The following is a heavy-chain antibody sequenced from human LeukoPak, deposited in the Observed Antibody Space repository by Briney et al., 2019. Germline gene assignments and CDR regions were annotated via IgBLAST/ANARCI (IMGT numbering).Heavy chain of an antibody. Sequence: SETLSLTCGVRAVSFSGNYWSWIRQSPGKVLEWIGEIYQSKYTTYNPSLKSRVTISADTSVNQLSLRVTSVTAADTAISYCARIRCSPGDDSCYNYWGRGNLVTVSS. V-gene: IGHV4-34*01. CDR2: IYQSKYT. D-gene: IGHD2-21*01. J-gene: IGHJ4*02. CDR1: AVSFSGNY. CDR3: ARIRCSPGDDSCYNY.